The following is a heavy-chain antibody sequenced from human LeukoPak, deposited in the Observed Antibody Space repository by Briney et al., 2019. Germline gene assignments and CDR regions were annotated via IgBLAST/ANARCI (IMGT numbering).Heavy chain of an antibody. CDR1: GFTFSSYS. D-gene: IGHD3-22*01. CDR3: ARSPRAYYDSSGYYHP. J-gene: IGHJ5*02. V-gene: IGHV3-21*01. CDR2: ISSSSSYI. Sequence: GGSLRLSCAASGFTFSSYSMNWVRQAPGKGLEWVSSISSSSSYIYYADSVKGRFTISRDNAKNSLYLQMNSLRAEDTAVYYCARSPRAYYDSSGYYHPWGQGTLVTVSS.